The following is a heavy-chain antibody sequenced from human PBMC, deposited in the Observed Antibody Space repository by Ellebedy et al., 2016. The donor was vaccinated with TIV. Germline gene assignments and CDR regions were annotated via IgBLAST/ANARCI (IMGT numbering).Heavy chain of an antibody. V-gene: IGHV4-4*01. Sequence: MPGGSLRLSCAVSGGTISSSNWWSWVRQPAGKGLEWMGESYHSGSTHYNASLKSRVTISVNKSKNQLSLKLSSVTAADTAVYSCARTSGWILDYWGQGTLVTVSS. J-gene: IGHJ4*02. D-gene: IGHD6-19*01. CDR3: ARTSGWILDY. CDR1: GGTISSSNW. CDR2: SYHSGST.